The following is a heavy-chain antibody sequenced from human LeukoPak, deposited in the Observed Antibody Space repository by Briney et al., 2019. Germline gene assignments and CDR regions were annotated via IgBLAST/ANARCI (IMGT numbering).Heavy chain of an antibody. Sequence: GGSLRLSCAASGFTFSSYWMHWVRQAPGKGLVWVSRIKYDGSSTNYADSVKGRFTISRDNAKNTLYLQMSSLRAEDTAVYYCARLVELIVGATYDYWGQGTLVTVSS. J-gene: IGHJ4*02. CDR1: GFTFSSYW. V-gene: IGHV3-74*01. D-gene: IGHD1-26*01. CDR2: IKYDGSST. CDR3: ARLVELIVGATYDY.